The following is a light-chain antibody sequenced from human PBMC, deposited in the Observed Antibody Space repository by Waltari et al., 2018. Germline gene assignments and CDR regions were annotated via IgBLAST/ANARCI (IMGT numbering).Light chain of an antibody. CDR1: QSVSGN. CDR2: DIF. Sequence: EIVLTQSPVTLSLSPGERATLTCRADQSVSGNLAWYQHKPGQAPRLRIYDIFNRATGIPARFSGRGSGTDFTLTISSLEPEDFATYYCHQRGGWPSTFGQGTRVEIK. J-gene: IGKJ1*01. CDR3: HQRGGWPST. V-gene: IGKV3-11*01.